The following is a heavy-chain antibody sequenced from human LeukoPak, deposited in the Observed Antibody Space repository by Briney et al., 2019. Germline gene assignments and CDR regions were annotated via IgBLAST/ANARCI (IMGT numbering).Heavy chain of an antibody. V-gene: IGHV3-74*01. Sequence: GGSLRLSCVVSGFTFSSYWVHWVRQAPGKGLVWVSRINSDGSSTTYADSVKGRFTISRDNAKNTLYLQMNSLRAEDTAVYYCARDGPDLVGATTILMTHFDYWGQGTLVTVSS. D-gene: IGHD1-26*01. CDR1: GFTFSSYW. J-gene: IGHJ4*02. CDR2: INSDGSST. CDR3: ARDGPDLVGATTILMTHFDY.